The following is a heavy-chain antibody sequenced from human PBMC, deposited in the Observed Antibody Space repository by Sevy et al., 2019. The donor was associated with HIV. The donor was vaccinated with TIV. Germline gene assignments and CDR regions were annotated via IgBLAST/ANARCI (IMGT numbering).Heavy chain of an antibody. CDR2: IKSKTDGGTT. V-gene: IGHV3-15*01. CDR1: GFTFSNAW. J-gene: IGHJ6*03. CDR3: TTDSDCTNGVCYTGDGYYYYMDV. D-gene: IGHD2-8*01. Sequence: GSLRLSCAASGFTFSNAWMSWVRQAPGKGLEWVGRIKSKTDGGTTDYAAPVKGRFTISRDDSKNTLYLQMNSLKTEDTAVYYCTTDSDCTNGVCYTGDGYYYYMDVWGKGTTVTVSS.